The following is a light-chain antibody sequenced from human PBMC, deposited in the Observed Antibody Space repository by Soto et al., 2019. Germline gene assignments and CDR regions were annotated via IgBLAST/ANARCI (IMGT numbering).Light chain of an antibody. V-gene: IGLV2-14*01. CDR3: SSYTSTSPLYV. Sequence: QSALTQPASVSGSPGQSITISCTVTSSDIGFYNYVSWYQQHPGEAPKLIIYEVAKRPSGVSSRFSGSKSGNTASLTISGLQAEDEADYHYSSYTSTSPLYVFGTGTKVTVL. J-gene: IGLJ1*01. CDR1: SSDIGFYNY. CDR2: EVA.